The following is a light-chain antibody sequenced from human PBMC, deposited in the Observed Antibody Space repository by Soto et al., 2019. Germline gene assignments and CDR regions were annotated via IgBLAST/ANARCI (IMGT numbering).Light chain of an antibody. CDR2: GAS. CDR3: QQYGSSPET. Sequence: EIVLTQSPGTLSLSPGVRATLSCRASQSVSSSYLAWYQQKPDQAPRLLIYGASSRATGIPDRFSGSGSGTDFTLTISRLEPEDFAVYYCQQYGSSPETFGQGTKAEIK. J-gene: IGKJ1*01. CDR1: QSVSSSY. V-gene: IGKV3-20*01.